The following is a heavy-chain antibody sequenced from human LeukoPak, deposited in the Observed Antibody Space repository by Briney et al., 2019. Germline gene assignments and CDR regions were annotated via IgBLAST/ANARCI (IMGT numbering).Heavy chain of an antibody. D-gene: IGHD3-22*01. V-gene: IGHV3-23*01. Sequence: PGGSLRLSCAASGFTFSSYAMSWVRQAPGKGLEWVSAISGSGTRTYYADSVKGRFTISRDNSKNTLYLQMNSLRAEDTAVYYCAKRYDSRGNYLGAFDIWGQGTMVTVSS. CDR3: AKRYDSRGNYLGAFDI. CDR2: ISGSGTRT. CDR1: GFTFSSYA. J-gene: IGHJ3*02.